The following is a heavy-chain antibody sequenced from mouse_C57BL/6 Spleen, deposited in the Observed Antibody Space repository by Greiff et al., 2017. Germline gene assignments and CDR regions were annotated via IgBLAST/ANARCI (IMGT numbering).Heavy chain of an antibody. J-gene: IGHJ2*01. CDR2: IWSGGST. D-gene: IGHD1-1*01. CDR3: ARDEDYYGSSYFDY. CDR1: GFSLTSYG. Sequence: VQRVESGPGLVQPSQSLSITCTVSGFSLTSYGVHWVRQSPGKGLEWLGVIWSGGSTDYNAAFISRLSISKDNSKSQVFFKMNSLQADDTAIYYCARDEDYYGSSYFDYWGQGTTLTVSS. V-gene: IGHV2-2*01.